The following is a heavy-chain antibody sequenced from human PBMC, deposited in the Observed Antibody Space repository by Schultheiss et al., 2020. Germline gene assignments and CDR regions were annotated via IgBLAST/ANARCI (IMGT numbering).Heavy chain of an antibody. CDR2: TYYRSKWYN. CDR3: VWEGVSSGWELFDY. J-gene: IGHJ4*02. CDR1: GDSVSSNSAA. V-gene: IGHV6-1*01. D-gene: IGHD6-19*01. Sequence: SQPLSLTCAISGDSVSSNSAAWNWIRQSPSRGLEWLGRTYYRSKWYNDYAVSVKSRITINPDTSKNQFSLQLNSVTPEDTAVYYCVWEGVSSGWELFDYWGQGTLVTVSS.